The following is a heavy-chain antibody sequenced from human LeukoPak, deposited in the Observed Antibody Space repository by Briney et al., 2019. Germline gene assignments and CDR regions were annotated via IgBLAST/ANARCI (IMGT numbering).Heavy chain of an antibody. CDR2: IYYSGST. D-gene: IGHD5-18*01. Sequence: SETLSLTCTVSGGSISSSSYYWGWIRQPPGKGLEWIGSIYYSGSTYYNPSLKSRVTISVDTSKNQFSLKLRSVTAADTAVYYCASHVDTATGVDYWGQGTLVTVS. J-gene: IGHJ4*02. V-gene: IGHV4-39*01. CDR1: GGSISSSSYY. CDR3: ASHVDTATGVDY.